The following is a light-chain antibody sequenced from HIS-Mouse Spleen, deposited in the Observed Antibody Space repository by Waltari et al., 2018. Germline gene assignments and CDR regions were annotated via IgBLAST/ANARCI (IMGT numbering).Light chain of an antibody. V-gene: IGKV3-20*01. CDR3: QQYGSSPPYT. J-gene: IGKJ2*01. Sequence: EIVLTRSPGTLSLSPGERATLSCRASQSVSSSYLAWYQQKPGQSPRLLIYGASSMATGIPDRFSGSGSGTDFTLTISRLEPEDFSVYYCQQYGSSPPYTFGQGTKLEIK. CDR2: GAS. CDR1: QSVSSSY.